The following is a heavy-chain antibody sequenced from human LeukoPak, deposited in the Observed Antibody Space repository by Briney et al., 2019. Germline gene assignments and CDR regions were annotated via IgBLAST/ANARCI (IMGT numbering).Heavy chain of an antibody. J-gene: IGHJ6*02. V-gene: IGHV3-21*01. CDR1: GFTFSHYS. CDR3: AIWWEPSNHYGLDV. Sequence: PGGSLRLSCAASGFTFSHYSMNWVRQAPGKGLEWVSSISSSSSYIYYADSVKGRFTISRDNAKNSLYLQMNSLRAEDTAVYYCAIWWEPSNHYGLDVWGQGTTVTVS. CDR2: ISSSSSYI. D-gene: IGHD1-26*01.